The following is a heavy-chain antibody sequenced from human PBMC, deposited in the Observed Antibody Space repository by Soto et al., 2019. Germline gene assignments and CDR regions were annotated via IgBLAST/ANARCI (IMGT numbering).Heavy chain of an antibody. V-gene: IGHV1-18*01. CDR3: ARESPVAGPFDY. D-gene: IGHD6-19*01. CDR1: GYPFISYG. Sequence: ASVKVSCKASGYPFISYGFSWVRQAPGQGLEWLGWISAYNGDTKYEQKFQGRITMTTDTSTSTAYMELRSLKSDDTAVYYCARESPVAGPFDYWGQGTLVTVSS. CDR2: ISAYNGDT. J-gene: IGHJ4*02.